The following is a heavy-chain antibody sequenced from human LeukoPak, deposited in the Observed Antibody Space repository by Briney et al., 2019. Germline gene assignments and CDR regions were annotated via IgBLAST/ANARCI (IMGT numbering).Heavy chain of an antibody. D-gene: IGHD6-13*01. V-gene: IGHV4-4*07. J-gene: IGHJ4*02. Sequence: PSETLSLTCTVSGGSISSYYRRWIRQPAGKGLEWIGRIYSTRSTNYNPSLKSRVTMSVDTSKNQFSLRLRSVTAADTAVHYCARQIASAGTAGFDFWGQGALVTVSS. CDR3: ARQIASAGTAGFDF. CDR1: GGSISSYY. CDR2: IYSTRST.